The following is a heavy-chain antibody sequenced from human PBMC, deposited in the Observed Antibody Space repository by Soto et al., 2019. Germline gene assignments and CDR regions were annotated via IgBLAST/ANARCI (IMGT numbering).Heavy chain of an antibody. CDR3: TRQGITGTPLDY. CDR2: IRSKANSYAT. D-gene: IGHD1-20*01. CDR1: GFTFIGSA. V-gene: IGHV3-73*01. J-gene: IGHJ4*02. Sequence: GGSLRLSCAASGFTFIGSAMHWVGQASGKGREGVGRIRSKANSYATAYAASVEGTFTVSRDDSKNTAYLQMNSLKTEDTAVYYCTRQGITGTPLDYWGQGTLVTVSS.